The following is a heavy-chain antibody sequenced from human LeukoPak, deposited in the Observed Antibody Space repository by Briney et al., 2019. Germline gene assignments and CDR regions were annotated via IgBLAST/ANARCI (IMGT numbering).Heavy chain of an antibody. D-gene: IGHD3-22*01. CDR3: VKSYYDSRGYLYYFDY. J-gene: IGHJ4*02. CDR2: ISSNEGST. CDR1: GFTFSSYA. Sequence: GGPLRLSCSATGFTFSSYAMHWFGQAPGKGLDYVSTISSNEGSTYYADSVKGRFTISRDNSKIKLYLQMSSLRAEDTAVYYCVKSYYDSRGYLYYFDYWGQGTLVTVSS. V-gene: IGHV3-64D*09.